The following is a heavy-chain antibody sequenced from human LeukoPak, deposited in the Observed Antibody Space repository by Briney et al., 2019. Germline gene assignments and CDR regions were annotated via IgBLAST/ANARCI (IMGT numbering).Heavy chain of an antibody. V-gene: IGHV3-9*01. Sequence: GRSLRLSCAASGFTFDDYAMHRVRQAPGKGLEWVSGISWNSGSIGYADSVKGRFTISRDNAKNSLYLQMNSLRAEDTALYYCAKDVGKSYYYGMDVWGQGTTVTVSS. J-gene: IGHJ6*02. CDR3: AKDVGKSYYYGMDV. CDR2: ISWNSGSI. D-gene: IGHD4-23*01. CDR1: GFTFDDYA.